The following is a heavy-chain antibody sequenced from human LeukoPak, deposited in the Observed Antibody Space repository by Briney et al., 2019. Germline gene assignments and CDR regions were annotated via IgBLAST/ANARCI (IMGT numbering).Heavy chain of an antibody. V-gene: IGHV4-59*08. Sequence: SETLSLTCTVSGGSVSSYYWSWIRQPPGKGLERIGYIYYRGNTNYNPSLMSRVTISVDTSKKQFSLKLSSVTTADTAVYYCARTSGYDFNWFDPWGQGTLVTVSS. CDR2: IYYRGNT. CDR3: ARTSGYDFNWFDP. D-gene: IGHD5-12*01. J-gene: IGHJ5*02. CDR1: GGSVSSYY.